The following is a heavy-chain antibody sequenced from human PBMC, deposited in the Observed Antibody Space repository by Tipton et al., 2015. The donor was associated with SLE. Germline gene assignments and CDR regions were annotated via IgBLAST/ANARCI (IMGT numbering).Heavy chain of an antibody. D-gene: IGHD2-8*01. Sequence: TLSLTCAVSGASFNGYYWSWIRQPPGKGLEWIGEINHGGITNYTPSLKSRVTLSADKSKNQFSLRLNSVVAADTGVYYCARGGTGDGTNPFDPWGQGNLVTVSS. J-gene: IGHJ5*02. CDR3: ARGGTGDGTNPFDP. CDR2: INHGGIT. CDR1: GASFNGYY. V-gene: IGHV4-34*01.